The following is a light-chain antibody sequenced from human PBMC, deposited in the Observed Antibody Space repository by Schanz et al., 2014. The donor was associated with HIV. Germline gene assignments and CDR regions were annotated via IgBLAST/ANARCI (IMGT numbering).Light chain of an antibody. V-gene: IGLV1-51*01. J-gene: IGLJ2*01. CDR1: SSNIGNNY. CDR2: DNN. CDR3: ATWDSTLSAVV. Sequence: QSVLTQPPSVSAAPGQTVTVSCSGSSSNIGNNYVSWYQQLPGAAPKLLIYDNNKRPSGIPDRFSGSKFGTSATLAITGLQTGDEADYSCATWDSTLSAVVFGGGTKLTVL.